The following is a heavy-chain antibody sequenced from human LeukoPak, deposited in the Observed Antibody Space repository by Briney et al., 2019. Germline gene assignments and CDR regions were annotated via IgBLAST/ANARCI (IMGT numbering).Heavy chain of an antibody. CDR1: GFTFSSYW. CDR2: INSDGSST. D-gene: IGHD5-24*01. J-gene: IGHJ4*02. CDR3: AREGRDGYNPFDY. Sequence: GGSLRLSCAASGFTFSSYWMHWVRQAPGKGVVWVSRINSDGSSTRYADSVKGRFTISRDNAKNTLYLQMNSLRAEETAVYYCAREGRDGYNPFDYWGQGTLVTVSS. V-gene: IGHV3-74*01.